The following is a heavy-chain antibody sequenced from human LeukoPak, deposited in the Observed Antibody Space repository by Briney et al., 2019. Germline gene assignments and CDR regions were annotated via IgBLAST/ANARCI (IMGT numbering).Heavy chain of an antibody. CDR1: DGSIGSGDYY. CDR3: ARLTKSSTDYPRFFQH. J-gene: IGHJ1*01. D-gene: IGHD2-2*01. V-gene: IGHV4-30-4*01. CDR2: INRIGGT. Sequence: PSQTLSLTCSVTDGSIGSGDYYWSWVRQPPGKGLEFIGYINRIGGTYYNPSLKTRLTISLDTSKNQFSLKLSSVTAADTAVYYCARLTKSSTDYPRFFQHWGQGTLVTVSS.